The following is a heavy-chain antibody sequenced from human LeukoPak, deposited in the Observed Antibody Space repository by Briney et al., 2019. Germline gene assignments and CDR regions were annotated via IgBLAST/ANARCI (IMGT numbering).Heavy chain of an antibody. CDR2: INPSGDNT. CDR3: ARDRAGFGEFSIAYYYYYMDV. J-gene: IGHJ6*03. V-gene: IGHV1-46*01. D-gene: IGHD3-10*01. CDR1: GYTFTNNF. Sequence: GASVKVSCKASGYTFTNNFMHWVRQAPGQGLEWIGIINPSGDNTWYAQKFQGRVTMTRDMATSTDYLEVSSLRSEDTAVYYCARDRAGFGEFSIAYYYYYMDVWGKGTTVTISS.